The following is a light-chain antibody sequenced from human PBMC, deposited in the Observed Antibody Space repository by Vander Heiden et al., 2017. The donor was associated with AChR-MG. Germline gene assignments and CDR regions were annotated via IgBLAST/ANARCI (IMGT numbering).Light chain of an antibody. CDR1: NIGSKH. CDR2: DDI. CDR3: QVWDSTTVQGV. V-gene: IGLV3-21*02. Sequence: SYVLTQPPSVSVAPGQTARIACGGENIGSKHAYGHQQKAGQAPVMVIYDDIDRPSGIPERLSGSNSRNTATLTIARVEAGDEADYYCQVWDSTTVQGVFGGGTKLTV. J-gene: IGLJ3*02.